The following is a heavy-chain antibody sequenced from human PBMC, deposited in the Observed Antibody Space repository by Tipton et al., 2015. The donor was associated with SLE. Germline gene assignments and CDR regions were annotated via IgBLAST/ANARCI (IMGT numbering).Heavy chain of an antibody. CDR1: GYSISSGYY. J-gene: IGHJ5*02. CDR3: ARVGMVQGNWFDP. V-gene: IGHV4-38-2*01. CDR2: IYHSGST. Sequence: TLSLTCAVSGYSISSGYYWGWFRQPPGKGLEWIGSIYHSGSTYYNPSLKSRVTISVDTSKNQFSLKLSSVTAADTAVYYCARVGMVQGNWFDPWGQGTLVTVSS. D-gene: IGHD3-10*01.